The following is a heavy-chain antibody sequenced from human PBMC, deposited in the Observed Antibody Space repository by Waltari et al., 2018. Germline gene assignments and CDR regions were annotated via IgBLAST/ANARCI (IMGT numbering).Heavy chain of an antibody. CDR2: INTDGSIT. D-gene: IGHD6-19*01. V-gene: IGHV3-74*01. Sequence: EVQLVESGGGLVQHGGSLRLSCVASGFTFMNYWMHWIRQAPGKGLVWVSRINTDGSITNYADSVKGRFTISRDNAKNILYLQMNSLGAEDTAVYYCARDVAGEGSRWGQGALVTVSS. CDR1: GFTFMNYW. J-gene: IGHJ4*02. CDR3: ARDVAGEGSR.